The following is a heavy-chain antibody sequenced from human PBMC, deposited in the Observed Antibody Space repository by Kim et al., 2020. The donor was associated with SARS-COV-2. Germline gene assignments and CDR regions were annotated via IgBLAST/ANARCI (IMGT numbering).Heavy chain of an antibody. J-gene: IGHJ6*02. CDR3: AKDGIAVSGTYYGYYGSGSILDGMDV. Sequence: GGSLRLSCAASGFTFDDYTMHWVRQAPGKGLEWVSLISWDGGSTYYADSVKGRFTISRDNSKNSLYLQMNSLRTEDTALYYCAKDGIAVSGTYYGYYGSGSILDGMDVWGQGTTVTVSS. V-gene: IGHV3-43*01. CDR1: GFTFDDYT. CDR2: ISWDGGST. D-gene: IGHD3-10*01.